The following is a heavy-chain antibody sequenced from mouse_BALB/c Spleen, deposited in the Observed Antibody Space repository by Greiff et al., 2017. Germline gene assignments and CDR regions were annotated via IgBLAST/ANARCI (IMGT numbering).Heavy chain of an antibody. CDR1: GYSFTSYW. Sequence: VQGVESGPQLVRPGASVKISCKASGYSFTSYWMHWVKQRPGQGLEWIGMIDPSDSETRLNQKFKDKATLTVDKSSSTAYMQLSSPTSEDSAVYVCASHYYGSSPWFAYWGQGTLVTVSA. V-gene: IGHV1S126*01. D-gene: IGHD1-1*01. CDR2: IDPSDSET. J-gene: IGHJ3*01. CDR3: ASHYYGSSPWFAY.